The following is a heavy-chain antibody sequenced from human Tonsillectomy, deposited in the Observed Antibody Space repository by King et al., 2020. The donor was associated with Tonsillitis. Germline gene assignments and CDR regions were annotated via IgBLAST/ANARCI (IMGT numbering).Heavy chain of an antibody. CDR3: ARDGSGSYRTDAFDI. Sequence: VQLVESGGGLIQPGGSLRLSCAASGFTVSSNYMSWVRQAPGKGLEWVSAIYSGGSTYYADSVKGRFTISRDNSKNTLYLQMNSLRAEDTAVYYCARDGSGSYRTDAFDIWGQGTMVTVSS. J-gene: IGHJ3*02. V-gene: IGHV3-53*01. CDR2: IYSGGST. CDR1: GFTVSSNY. D-gene: IGHD1-26*01.